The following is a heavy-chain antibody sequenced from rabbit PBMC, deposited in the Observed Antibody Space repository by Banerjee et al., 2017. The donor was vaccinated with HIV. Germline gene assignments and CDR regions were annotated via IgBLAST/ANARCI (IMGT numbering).Heavy chain of an antibody. CDR3: ARDLGGGTDF. Sequence: QQQLVESGGGLVQPEGSLTLTCTASGFSFNSSYWICWVRQAPGKGLEWSACIYAGDSGNTCYANWAKGRFTISKTSATTVTLQMTSLTAADTATYFCARDLGGGTDFWGQGTLVTVS. CDR2: IYAGDSGNT. D-gene: IGHD7-1*01. V-gene: IGHV1S45*01. J-gene: IGHJ3*01. CDR1: GFSFNSSYW.